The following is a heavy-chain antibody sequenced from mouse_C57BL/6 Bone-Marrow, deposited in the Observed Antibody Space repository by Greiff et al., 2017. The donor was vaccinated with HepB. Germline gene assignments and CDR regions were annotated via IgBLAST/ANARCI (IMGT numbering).Heavy chain of an antibody. CDR3: ARWISYYDGSSYEDWYFDV. V-gene: IGHV5-17*01. Sequence: EVQGVESGGGLVKPGGSLKLSCAASGFTFSDYGMHWVRQAPEKGLEWVAYISSGSSTIYYADTVKGRFTISRDNAKNTLFLQMTSLRSEDTAMFYCARWISYYDGSSYEDWYFDVWGTGTTVTVSS. CDR2: ISSGSSTI. CDR1: GFTFSDYG. J-gene: IGHJ1*03. D-gene: IGHD1-1*01.